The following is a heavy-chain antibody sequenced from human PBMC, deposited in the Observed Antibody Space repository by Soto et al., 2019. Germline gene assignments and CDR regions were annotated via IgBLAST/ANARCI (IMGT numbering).Heavy chain of an antibody. V-gene: IGHV4-34*01. CDR1: GLSFSGYY. D-gene: IGHD2-15*01. CDR3: ARGGVVATMGMDV. J-gene: IGHJ6*02. CDR2: INHSGST. Sequence: XETLCLTCSVDGLSFSGYYWSWIRQPPGKGLEWIGEINHSGSTNYNPALKSRVTISVDTSKNQFSLKLSSVTAADTAVYYWARGGVVATMGMDVWGQGATVTVSS.